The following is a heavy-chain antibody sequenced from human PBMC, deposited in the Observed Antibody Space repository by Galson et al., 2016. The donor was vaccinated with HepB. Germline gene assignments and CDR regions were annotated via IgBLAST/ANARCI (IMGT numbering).Heavy chain of an antibody. J-gene: IGHJ4*02. D-gene: IGHD4-23*01. CDR1: GFTVNSYD. CDR2: LSYDGARE. Sequence: SLRLSCAVSGFTVNSYDMHWVRQAPGKGLEWVAGLSYDGARENYADSVKGRFTVSRDTSKNTLYLDMNSLTPEDTAVYYCAKPSGSRWPFDYWGQGTLVTVSS. CDR3: AKPSGSRWPFDY. V-gene: IGHV3-30*18.